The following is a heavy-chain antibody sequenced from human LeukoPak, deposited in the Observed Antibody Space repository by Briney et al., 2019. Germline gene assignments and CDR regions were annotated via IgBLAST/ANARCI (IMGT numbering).Heavy chain of an antibody. CDR3: TKVPMWIYPSYYFDY. V-gene: IGHV3-23*01. CDR2: ISGSGGST. Sequence: GGSLRLSCAASGFTFSSYAMSWVRQAPGKGLEWVSAISGSGGSTYYADSVKCRFTISRDNSKNTLYLQMNSLRAEDTAVYYCTKVPMWIYPSYYFDYWGQGTLVTVSS. CDR1: GFTFSSYA. D-gene: IGHD5-12*01. J-gene: IGHJ4*02.